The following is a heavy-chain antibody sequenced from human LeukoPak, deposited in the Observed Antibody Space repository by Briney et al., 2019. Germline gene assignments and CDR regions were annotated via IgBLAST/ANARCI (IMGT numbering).Heavy chain of an antibody. D-gene: IGHD3-3*01. Sequence: SETLSLTCTVPGGSISSSSYYWGWIRQPPGKGLEWIGSIYYSGSTYYNPSLKSRVTISVDTSKNQFSLKLSSVTAADTAVHCCARRVLEWPPMGDAFDIWGQGTMVTVSS. CDR3: ARRVLEWPPMGDAFDI. V-gene: IGHV4-39*07. J-gene: IGHJ3*02. CDR1: GGSISSSSYY. CDR2: IYYSGST.